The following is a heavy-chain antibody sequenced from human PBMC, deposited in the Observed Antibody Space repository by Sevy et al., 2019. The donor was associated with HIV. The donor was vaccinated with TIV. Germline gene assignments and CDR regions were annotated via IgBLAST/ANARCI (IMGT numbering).Heavy chain of an antibody. Sequence: SETLSLTCSVSGGSMRNFYWSWIRQPPGKGLEWIGNIYYSGSTNYNPSHKSRVTMSVDTSKNQFSLKLSSVTAADTAVYYCAGSGFLEWAGSTRGPRNWFDPWGQGTLVTVSS. CDR2: IYYSGST. D-gene: IGHD3-3*01. CDR3: AGSGFLEWAGSTRGPRNWFDP. J-gene: IGHJ5*02. CDR1: GGSMRNFY. V-gene: IGHV4-59*13.